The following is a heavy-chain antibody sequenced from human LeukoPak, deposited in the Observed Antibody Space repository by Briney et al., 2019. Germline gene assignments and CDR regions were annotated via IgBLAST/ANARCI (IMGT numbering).Heavy chain of an antibody. D-gene: IGHD6-19*01. J-gene: IGHJ4*02. CDR2: IYYSGST. CDR1: GGSISSSNYY. CDR3: ARLVGTASYYFDY. Sequence: SETLSLACTVSGGSISSSNYYWAWIRQPPGKGLEWIGSIYYSGSTYHNPPLKSRVTISVDTSKNQFSLKLSSVTAADTAVYYCARLVGTASYYFDYWGQGTLVTVSS. V-gene: IGHV4-39*01.